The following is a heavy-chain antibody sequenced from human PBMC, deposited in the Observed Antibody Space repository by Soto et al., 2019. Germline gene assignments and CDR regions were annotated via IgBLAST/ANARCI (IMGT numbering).Heavy chain of an antibody. Sequence: SVKVSCKASGGTFSSYAISWVRQAPGQGLEWVGGIIPIFGTANYAQKFQGRVTITADESTSTAYMELSSLRSEDTAVYYCAREARIVVVPAARNYYYYGMDVWGQGTTVTVSS. CDR3: AREARIVVVPAARNYYYYGMDV. CDR2: IIPIFGTA. J-gene: IGHJ6*02. D-gene: IGHD2-2*01. CDR1: GGTFSSYA. V-gene: IGHV1-69*13.